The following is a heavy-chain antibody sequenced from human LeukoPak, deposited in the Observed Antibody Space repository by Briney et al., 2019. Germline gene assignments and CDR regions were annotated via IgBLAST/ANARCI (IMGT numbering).Heavy chain of an antibody. CDR1: GFTFSSYS. CDR2: ISSSSSTI. D-gene: IGHD1/OR15-1a*01. J-gene: IGHJ4*02. V-gene: IGHV3-48*01. Sequence: GGSLRLSCAASGFTFSSYSMNWVRQAPGKGLEWVSYISSSSSTIYYADSVKGRFTISRDNAKNSLYLQMNSLRAEDTAVYYCARGGGGTINAYWGQGTLVTVSS. CDR3: ARGGGGTINAY.